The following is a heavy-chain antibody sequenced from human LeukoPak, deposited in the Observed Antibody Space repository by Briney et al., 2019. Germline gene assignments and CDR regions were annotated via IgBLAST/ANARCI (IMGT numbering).Heavy chain of an antibody. V-gene: IGHV4-38-2*02. CDR3: ARAGNYYSSGSYLGY. D-gene: IGHD3-10*01. CDR2: IYHSGST. J-gene: IGHJ4*02. CDR1: GYSISSGYY. Sequence: PSETLSLTCTVSGYSISSGYYWGWIRQPPGKGLEWIGSIYHSGSTYYNPSLKSRVTISVDTSNNHFSLKLSSVTAADTAVYYCARAGNYYSSGSYLGYWGQGTLVTVSS.